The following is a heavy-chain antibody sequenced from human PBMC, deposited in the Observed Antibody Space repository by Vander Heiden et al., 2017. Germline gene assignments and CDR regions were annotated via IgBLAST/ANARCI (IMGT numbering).Heavy chain of an antibody. CDR2: IYYNGSP. V-gene: IGHV4-39*01. Sequence: QLQLQESGPGLVKSSETLSLTCTVSGGPISSSSYSCGWIRQSPGKGLEWIGSIYYNGSPYYNPSLKSRVSTSADMSKSQFSLKLSSVTAADTAVYYCARHLYDSGSYNWFDPWGQGTLVTVSS. J-gene: IGHJ5*02. D-gene: IGHD3-10*01. CDR1: GGPISSSSYS. CDR3: ARHLYDSGSYNWFDP.